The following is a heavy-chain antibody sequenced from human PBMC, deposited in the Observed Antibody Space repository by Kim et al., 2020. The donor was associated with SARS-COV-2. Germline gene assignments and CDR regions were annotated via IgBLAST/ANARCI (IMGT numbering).Heavy chain of an antibody. Sequence: GESLRLSCAASGFTFSSYNMNWVRQAPGKGLEWVSSISSSSSYIYYADSVKGRFTISRDNAKNSLYLQMNSLRAEDTAVYYCATRAPAGGITIFGVVIIESDYFDYWGQGTLVTVSS. V-gene: IGHV3-21*01. CDR1: GFTFSSYN. CDR2: ISSSSSYI. CDR3: ATRAPAGGITIFGVVIIESDYFDY. J-gene: IGHJ4*02. D-gene: IGHD3-3*01.